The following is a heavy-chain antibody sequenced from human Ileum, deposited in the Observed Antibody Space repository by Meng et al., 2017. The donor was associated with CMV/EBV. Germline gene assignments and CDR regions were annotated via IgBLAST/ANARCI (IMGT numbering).Heavy chain of an antibody. CDR2: INSDGSST. D-gene: IGHD2-2*01. Sequence: GGSLRLSCAASGFTFSSYWMHWVRQAPGKGLVWVSRINSDGSSTSYADSVKGRFTISRDNAKNTLYLQMNSLRAEDTAVYYCARTPIVVVPAAIPYYYYYYGMDVWGQGTTVTVSS. CDR3: ARTPIVVVPAAIPYYYYYYGMDV. J-gene: IGHJ6*02. CDR1: GFTFSSYW. V-gene: IGHV3-74*01.